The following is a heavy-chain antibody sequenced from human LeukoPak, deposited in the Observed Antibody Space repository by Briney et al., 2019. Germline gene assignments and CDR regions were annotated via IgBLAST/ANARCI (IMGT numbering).Heavy chain of an antibody. Sequence: GGSLRLSCAASGFTFSSYWMSWVRQAPGKGLEWVSSISSSSSYIYYADSVKGRFTISRDNAKNSLYLQMNSLRAEDTAVYYCAREGATEAFDIWGQGTMVTVSS. CDR1: GFTFSSYW. CDR2: ISSSSSYI. V-gene: IGHV3-21*01. CDR3: AREGATEAFDI. D-gene: IGHD1-26*01. J-gene: IGHJ3*02.